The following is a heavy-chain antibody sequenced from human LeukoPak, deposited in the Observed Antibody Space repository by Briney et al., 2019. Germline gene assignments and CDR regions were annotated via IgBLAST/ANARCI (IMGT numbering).Heavy chain of an antibody. V-gene: IGHV3-23*01. Sequence: GGSLRLSCAASGFTFSGYAMSWVRQAPGKGLEWVSGISGSGGSTYYADSVKGRFTISRDNSKNTLYLQMNSLRAEDTAVYYCAKDKDYYDSQPDYWGQGTLVTVSS. D-gene: IGHD3-22*01. J-gene: IGHJ4*02. CDR2: ISGSGGST. CDR3: AKDKDYYDSQPDY. CDR1: GFTFSGYA.